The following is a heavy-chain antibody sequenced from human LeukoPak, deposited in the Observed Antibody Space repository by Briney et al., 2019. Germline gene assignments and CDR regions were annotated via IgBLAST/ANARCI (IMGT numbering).Heavy chain of an antibody. D-gene: IGHD6-13*01. V-gene: IGHV3-30-3*01. CDR2: ISYDGSNK. Sequence: PGRSLRLSCAASGFTFSSYAMHWVRQAPGKGLEWVAVISYDGSNKYYADSVKGRFTISRDNSKNTLYLQMNSLRAEDTAVYYCARELEEQQTPPFFDYWGQGTLVTVSS. CDR3: ARELEEQQTPPFFDY. CDR1: GFTFSSYA. J-gene: IGHJ4*02.